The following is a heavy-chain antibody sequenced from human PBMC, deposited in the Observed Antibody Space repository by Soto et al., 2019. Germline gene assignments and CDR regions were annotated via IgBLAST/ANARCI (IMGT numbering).Heavy chain of an antibody. D-gene: IGHD3-3*01. J-gene: IGHJ5*02. CDR2: FDPEDGET. V-gene: IGHV1-24*01. Sequence: ASVKVSFKVSGYTLTELSMHWVRQAPGKGLEWMGGFDPEDGETIYAQKFQGRVTMTEDTSTDTAYMELSSLRSEDTAVYYCASDKRGGYDFCSGYYYWFDPWGQGTLVTVSS. CDR1: GYTLTELS. CDR3: ASDKRGGYDFCSGYYYWFDP.